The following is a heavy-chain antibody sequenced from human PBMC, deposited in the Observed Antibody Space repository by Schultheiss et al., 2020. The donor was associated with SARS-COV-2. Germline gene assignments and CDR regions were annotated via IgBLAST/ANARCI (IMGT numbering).Heavy chain of an antibody. CDR3: ARVSPPYYYDSSGYRPFDY. Sequence: SVKVSCKASGGTFSIYSINWVRQAPGQGLEWMGGIIPIFATTNYAQKFQGRVTITADKSTPTAYMGLSSLRSDDTAVYYCARVSPPYYYDSSGYRPFDYWGQGTLVTVSS. V-gene: IGHV1-69*06. D-gene: IGHD3-22*01. CDR2: IIPIFATT. J-gene: IGHJ4*02. CDR1: GGTFSIYS.